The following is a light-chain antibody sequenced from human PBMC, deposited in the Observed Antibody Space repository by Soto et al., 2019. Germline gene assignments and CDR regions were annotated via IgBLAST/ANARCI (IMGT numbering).Light chain of an antibody. CDR2: TAS. Sequence: EIQITQSPSSLSTSVGDRVTITCRASQSISTFLNWYQQKPGKAPKLLISTASSLQSGVPSTFSGSGSGTDFTLTIRSLQPEDSATYYCQQSYSSPRTFGHGTKVDIK. V-gene: IGKV1-39*01. CDR3: QQSYSSPRT. J-gene: IGKJ1*01. CDR1: QSISTF.